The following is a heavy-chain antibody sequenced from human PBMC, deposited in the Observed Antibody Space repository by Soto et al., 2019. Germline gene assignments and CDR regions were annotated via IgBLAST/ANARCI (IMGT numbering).Heavy chain of an antibody. V-gene: IGHV1-2*04. CDR1: GYTFTGYY. D-gene: IGHD3-3*01. CDR2: INPNSGGT. Sequence: ASVKVSCKASGYTFTGYYMHWLLQAPGQGLEWMGWINPNSGGTNYAQKFQGWVTMTRDTSASTAYMELSSLRSEDTAVYYCARSITIFGVVRYFDLWGRGTLVTVSS. J-gene: IGHJ2*01. CDR3: ARSITIFGVVRYFDL.